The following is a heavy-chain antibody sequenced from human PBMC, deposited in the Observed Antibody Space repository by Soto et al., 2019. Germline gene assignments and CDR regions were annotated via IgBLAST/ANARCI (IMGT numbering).Heavy chain of an antibody. CDR3: AREFCSNTRSYAGRPFDL. V-gene: IGHV3-23*01. J-gene: IGHJ4*02. CDR1: GLSFYSYV. D-gene: IGHD2-2*01. Sequence: GGSLRLAGAASGLSFYSYVRSWVRQGPGKGLEWVSAISSSGHSGYYADSVKGRFTISRDSSKNFLFLKMNSLRAEDTAIYYCAREFCSNTRSYAGRPFDLWGQGTLVTVSS. CDR2: ISSSGHSG.